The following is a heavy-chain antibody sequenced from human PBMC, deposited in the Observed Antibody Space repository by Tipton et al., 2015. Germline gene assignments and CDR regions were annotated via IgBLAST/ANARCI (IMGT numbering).Heavy chain of an antibody. D-gene: IGHD3-9*01. J-gene: IGHJ4*02. V-gene: IGHV4-59*04. CDR3: ACQDYDSLTRDYQTVDY. Sequence: TLSHTCSVSGDSMSRYFWHWVRQPPGKGLEWIGSISHSGNTYYNPSLKSQVTMSRNTSKNQFSLKLTSVTAADTAVYYCACQDYDSLTRDYQTVDYWGQGTLVTVSS. CDR2: ISHSGNT. CDR1: GDSMSRYF.